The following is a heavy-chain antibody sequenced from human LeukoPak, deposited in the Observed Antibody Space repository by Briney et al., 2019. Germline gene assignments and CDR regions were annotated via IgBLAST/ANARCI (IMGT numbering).Heavy chain of an antibody. J-gene: IGHJ6*04. D-gene: IGHD3-10*01. CDR2: INPNTGGT. Sequence: VASVTVSCKASGYTFTGYYLHWLRQAPGQGPEGMGRINPNTGGTNYAQKFQGWVTMTRHTSIGTAYLDLGNLKSDDTAVYYCARDAGIWFGEANYGVDVWGKGTTVTGSS. CDR3: ARDAGIWFGEANYGVDV. V-gene: IGHV1-2*04. CDR1: GYTFTGYY.